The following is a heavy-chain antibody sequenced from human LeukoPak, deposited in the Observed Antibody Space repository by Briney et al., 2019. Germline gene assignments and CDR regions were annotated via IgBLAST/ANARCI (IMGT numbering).Heavy chain of an antibody. CDR3: ARVGIAVAGQYFDY. CDR1: GYTFTGYY. Sequence: ASVKVSCKASGYTFTGYYMHWVRQAPGQGLEWMGWINPNSGGTNYAQKFQGRVTITADKSTSTAYMELSSLRSEDTAVYYCARVGIAVAGQYFDYWGQGTLVTVSS. V-gene: IGHV1-2*02. CDR2: INPNSGGT. J-gene: IGHJ4*02. D-gene: IGHD6-19*01.